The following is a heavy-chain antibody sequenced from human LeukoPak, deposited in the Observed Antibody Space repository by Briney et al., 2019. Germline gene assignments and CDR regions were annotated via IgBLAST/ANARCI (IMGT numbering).Heavy chain of an antibody. D-gene: IGHD5-18*01. CDR3: ATYRQVLLPFES. CDR1: GFTFSSYS. Sequence: QAGGSLRLSCAASGFTFSSYSMNWVRQAPGKGLEWVSSIFPSGGEIHYADSVRGRFTISRDNSKSILSLQMNSLRAEDTAIYYCATYRQVLLPFESWGQGTLVTVSS. V-gene: IGHV3-23*01. CDR2: IFPSGGEI. J-gene: IGHJ4*02.